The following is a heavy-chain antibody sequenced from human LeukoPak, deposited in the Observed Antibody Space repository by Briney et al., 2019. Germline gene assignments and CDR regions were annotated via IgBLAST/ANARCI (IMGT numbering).Heavy chain of an antibody. J-gene: IGHJ6*02. V-gene: IGHV4-59*12. D-gene: IGHD1-26*01. CDR3: ARGRSNYYGMDV. CDR2: IYYNGNT. Sequence: SETLSLTCTVSGGSINSYYWNWIRRPPGKGLEWIGYIYYNGNTNYSPSLKSRVTMSVDTSKNLFSLKVSSVTAADTAVYYCARGRSNYYGMDVWGQGTTVTVSS. CDR1: GGSINSYY.